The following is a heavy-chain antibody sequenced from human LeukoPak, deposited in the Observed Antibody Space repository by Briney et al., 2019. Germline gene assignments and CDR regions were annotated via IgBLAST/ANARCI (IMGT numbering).Heavy chain of an antibody. J-gene: IGHJ6*02. V-gene: IGHV3-7*01. CDR1: GFTFSSYS. CDR3: ARDGEMATFYYYGMDV. CDR2: IKQDGSEK. Sequence: GGSLRLSCAASGFTFSSYSMNWVRQAPGKGLEWVANIKQDGSEKYYVDSVKGRFTISRDNAKNSLYLQMNSLRAEDTAVYYCARDGEMATFYYYGMDVWGQGTTVTVSS. D-gene: IGHD5-24*01.